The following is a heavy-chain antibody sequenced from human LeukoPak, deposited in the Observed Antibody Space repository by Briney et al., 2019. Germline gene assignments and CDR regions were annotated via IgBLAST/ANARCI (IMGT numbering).Heavy chain of an antibody. CDR2: ISYDGSNK. J-gene: IGHJ3*02. D-gene: IGHD5-18*01. CDR1: GFTFSSYN. V-gene: IGHV3-30-3*01. Sequence: GGSLRLSCVASGFTFSSYNMHWVGQAPGKGLEWVAVISYDGSNKYYADSVKGRSTISRDNSKNTLYLQVNSLRPEDTAVYYCGRDTVGYGGAFDIWGQGTMVTVSS. CDR3: GRDTVGYGGAFDI.